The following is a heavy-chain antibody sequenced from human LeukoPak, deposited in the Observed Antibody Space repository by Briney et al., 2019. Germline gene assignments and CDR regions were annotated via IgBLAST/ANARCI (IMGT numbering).Heavy chain of an antibody. D-gene: IGHD4-17*01. V-gene: IGHV1-3*01. CDR2: INAGNGNT. CDR3: ARVDTVTTENAFDI. Sequence: GASVEVSCKASGYTFTSYAMHWVRQAPGQRLEWMGWINAGNGNTKYSQKFQGRVTITRDTSASTAYMELSSLRSEDTAVYYCARVDTVTTENAFDIWGQGTMVTVSS. CDR1: GYTFTSYA. J-gene: IGHJ3*02.